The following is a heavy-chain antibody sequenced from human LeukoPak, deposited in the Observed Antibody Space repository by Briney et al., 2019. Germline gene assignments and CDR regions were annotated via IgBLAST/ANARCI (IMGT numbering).Heavy chain of an antibody. Sequence: GASVKVSCKASGYTFSEYAINWVRQAPGQGLEWMAWISVYNGKTNYAQKLQGRITLTTDTSSSTAYMELTSLRSDDTAVYYCARDLFPTWSVGVTTSPFDYWGQGTLVTVSS. CDR2: ISVYNGKT. V-gene: IGHV1-18*01. CDR1: GYTFSEYA. D-gene: IGHD1-26*01. J-gene: IGHJ4*02. CDR3: ARDLFPTWSVGVTTSPFDY.